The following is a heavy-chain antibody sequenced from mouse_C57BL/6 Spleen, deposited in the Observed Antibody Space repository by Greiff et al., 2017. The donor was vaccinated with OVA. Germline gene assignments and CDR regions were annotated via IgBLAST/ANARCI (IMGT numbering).Heavy chain of an antibody. CDR1: GYTFTSYW. CDR2: IDPSDSYT. CDR3: ARKGYYGRAWFAY. D-gene: IGHD1-1*01. V-gene: IGHV1-59*01. Sequence: VQLQQPGAELVRPGPSVKLSCKASGYTFTSYWMHWVKQRPGQGLEWIGVIDPSDSYTNYNQKFKGKATLTVDTSSSTAYMQLSSLTSEDSAVYYCARKGYYGRAWFAYWGQGTLVTVSA. J-gene: IGHJ3*01.